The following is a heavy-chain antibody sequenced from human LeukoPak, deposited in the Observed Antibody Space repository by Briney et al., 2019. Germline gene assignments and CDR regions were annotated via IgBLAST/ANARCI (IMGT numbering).Heavy chain of an antibody. CDR1: GGSISSYY. J-gene: IGHJ4*02. CDR3: ASLPLGDMGFDY. V-gene: IGHV4-59*08. CDR2: IYYSGST. D-gene: IGHD3-16*01. Sequence: SETLSLTCTVSGGSISSYYWSWIRQPPGKGLEWIGYIYYSGSTKYDPSLKSRVTISVDTSKNQFSLKLSSVTAADTAVYYCASLPLGDMGFDYWGQGTLVTVSS.